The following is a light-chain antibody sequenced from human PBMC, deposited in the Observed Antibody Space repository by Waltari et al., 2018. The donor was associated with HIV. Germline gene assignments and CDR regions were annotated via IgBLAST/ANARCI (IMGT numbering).Light chain of an antibody. CDR3: CSYVSEIVPCV. V-gene: IGLV2-23*02. CDR2: DVS. Sequence: QTALTQPASVSGSPGPSITIASTGPTRDVGHYTLVPCYQQHPGKAPRLIIYDVSERPAGVSNRFTGSKSGNTASLTISGLQAEDEADYYCCSYVSEIVPCVFGGGTKLTVL. CDR1: TRDVGHYTL. J-gene: IGLJ3*02.